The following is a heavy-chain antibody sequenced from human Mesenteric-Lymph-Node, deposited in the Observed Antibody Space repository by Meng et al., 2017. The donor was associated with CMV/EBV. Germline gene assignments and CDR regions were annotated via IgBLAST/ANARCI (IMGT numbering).Heavy chain of an antibody. CDR1: GFTFDDYA. CDR2: ISWNSGSI. CDR3: AKGAGGSSSDCFDD. J-gene: IGHJ4*02. Sequence: SLKISCAASGFTFDDYAMHWVRPAPGKGLEWVSGISWNSGSIGYADSVKGRFTISRDNAKNSLYLQMNSLRAEDMALYYCAKGAGGSSSDCFDDWGQGTLVTVSS. V-gene: IGHV3-9*03. D-gene: IGHD6-6*01.